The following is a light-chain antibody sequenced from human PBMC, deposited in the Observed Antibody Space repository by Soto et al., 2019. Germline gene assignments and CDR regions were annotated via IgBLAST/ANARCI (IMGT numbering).Light chain of an antibody. V-gene: IGKV3-20*01. J-gene: IGKJ2*01. Sequence: EIVLTQSPGTLSLSPGERATLSCRASQSISSSYLAWYQQKPGQAPRLLVYGASSRATGTPDRFSGSGSRTDFTLTISRLEPEDFAVYFCQRYGSSPPFTFGQGTKVDIK. CDR1: QSISSSY. CDR2: GAS. CDR3: QRYGSSPPFT.